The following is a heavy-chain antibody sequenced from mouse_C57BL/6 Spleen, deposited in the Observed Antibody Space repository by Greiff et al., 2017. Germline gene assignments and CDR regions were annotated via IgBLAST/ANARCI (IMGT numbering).Heavy chain of an antibody. CDR2: IRSKSNNYAT. J-gene: IGHJ1*03. CDR3: VKHGVGYWYFDV. Sequence: EVKLVESGGGLVQPKGSLTLSCAASGFSFNTYAMNWVRQAPGKGLEWVARIRSKSNNYATYYADSVKDRFTISRDDSESMLYLQMNNLKSGDTAMYYCVKHGVGYWYFDVWGTGTTVTVSS. D-gene: IGHD1-1*02. V-gene: IGHV10-1*01. CDR1: GFSFNTYA.